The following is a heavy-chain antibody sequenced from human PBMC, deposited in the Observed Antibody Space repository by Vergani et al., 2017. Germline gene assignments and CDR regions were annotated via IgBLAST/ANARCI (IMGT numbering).Heavy chain of an antibody. Sequence: QVQLQESGPGLVKPSETLSLTCTVSGGSISSHYWSWIRQPPGKGLEWIGYIYYSGSTNYNPYLKSRVTISVDTSKNQFSLKLSSVTAADTAVYYCARDTYYDFWSGYGYYYYGMDVWGQGTTVTVSS. D-gene: IGHD3-3*01. CDR1: GGSISSHY. V-gene: IGHV4-59*11. J-gene: IGHJ6*02. CDR3: ARDTYYDFWSGYGYYYYGMDV. CDR2: IYYSGST.